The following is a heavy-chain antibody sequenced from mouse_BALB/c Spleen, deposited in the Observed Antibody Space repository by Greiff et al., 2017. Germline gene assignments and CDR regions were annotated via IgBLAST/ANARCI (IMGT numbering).Heavy chain of an antibody. J-gene: IGHJ1*01. CDR3: ARHRDYGSSDWYFDV. CDR2: ISSGGSYT. D-gene: IGHD1-1*01. CDR1: GFTFSSYG. V-gene: IGHV5-6*01. Sequence: EVQVVESGGDLVKPGGSLKLSCAASGFTFSSYGMSWVRQTPDKRLEWVATISSGGSYTYYPDSVKGRFTISRDNAKNTLYLQMSSLKSEDTAMYYCARHRDYGSSDWYFDVWGAGTTVTVSS.